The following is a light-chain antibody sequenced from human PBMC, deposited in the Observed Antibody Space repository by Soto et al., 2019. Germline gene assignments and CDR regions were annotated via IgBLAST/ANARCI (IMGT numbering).Light chain of an antibody. V-gene: IGLV2-18*02. CDR2: EVS. CDR3: SSYTSSSTYV. Sequence: QSALTQPPSVSGSPGQSVTISCTGTSSDVGSYNRVSWYQQPPGTAPKLMIYEVSNRPPGVPDRFSGSKSGSTASLTISGLQAEDEADYYCSSYTSSSTYVFGTGTKVTAL. J-gene: IGLJ1*01. CDR1: SSDVGSYNR.